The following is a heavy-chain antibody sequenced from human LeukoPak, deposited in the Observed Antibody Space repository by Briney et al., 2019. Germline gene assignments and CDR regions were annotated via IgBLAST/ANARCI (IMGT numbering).Heavy chain of an antibody. D-gene: IGHD3-16*01. CDR2: VSYDGSNK. V-gene: IGHV3-30*18. Sequence: PGGSLRLSCAASGFTFRTCGMHWVRQAPGKGLEWVGVVSYDGSNKYYADSVKGRFTIARDTSKNTLYLQMNSLRAEDTAVYYCAKDFPMGYYGMDVWGQGTTVTVSS. CDR3: AKDFPMGYYGMDV. J-gene: IGHJ6*02. CDR1: GFTFRTCG.